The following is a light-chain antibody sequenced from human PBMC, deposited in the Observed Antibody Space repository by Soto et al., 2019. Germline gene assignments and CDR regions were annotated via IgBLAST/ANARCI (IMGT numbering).Light chain of an antibody. CDR3: SSYVASNTLV. J-gene: IGLJ2*01. V-gene: IGLV2-8*01. CDR2: EVT. CDR1: TSDVGGYNY. Sequence: QAVVTQPPSASGSPGQSVAISCTGTTSDVGGYNYVSWYQQHPGKAPRLIIYEVTKRPSGVPDRFSGSKSGNTASLTVSGLQGEDEADYYCSSYVASNTLVFGGGTKLTVL.